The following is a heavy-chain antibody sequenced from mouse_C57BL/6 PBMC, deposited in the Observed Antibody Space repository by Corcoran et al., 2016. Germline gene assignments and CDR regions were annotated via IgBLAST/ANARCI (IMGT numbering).Heavy chain of an antibody. J-gene: IGHJ2*01. CDR3: ASKDGSSLDY. V-gene: IGHV3-6*01. D-gene: IGHD1-1*01. CDR2: ISYDGSN. Sequence: DVQLQESGPGLVKPSQSLSLTCSVTGYSITSGYYWNWIRQLPGNKLEWMGYISYDGSNNYNPSLKNRISITRDTSKNQFFLKLNSVTTEDTATYYCASKDGSSLDYWGQGTTLTVSS. CDR1: GYSITSGYY.